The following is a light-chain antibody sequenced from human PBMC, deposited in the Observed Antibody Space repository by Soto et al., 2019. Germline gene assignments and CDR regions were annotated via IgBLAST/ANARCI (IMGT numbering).Light chain of an antibody. Sequence: DIQMTQSPSTLSASAGDRVTITCRASPSISTCLAWYQQKPGKAPKLLIYDTSSLESGVPSRFSGSGSGTEFTLTISSLQPDDFATYYCQQYNSYSFTFGGGTRLEIK. V-gene: IGKV1-5*01. CDR1: PSISTC. CDR3: QQYNSYSFT. J-gene: IGKJ5*01. CDR2: DTS.